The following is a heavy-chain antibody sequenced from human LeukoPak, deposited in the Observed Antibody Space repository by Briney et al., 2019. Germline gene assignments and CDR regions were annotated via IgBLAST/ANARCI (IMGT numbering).Heavy chain of an antibody. Sequence: GGSLRLSCAASGFTFSNAWMSWVRQAPGKGLEWVGRIKSKTDGGTTDYAAPVKGRFTISRDDSKNTLYLQMNSLKTEDTAVYYCTTALGGSYYGDAFDIWGQGTMVTVSS. CDR2: IKSKTDGGTT. D-gene: IGHD1-26*01. CDR3: TTALGGSYYGDAFDI. CDR1: GFTFSNAW. V-gene: IGHV3-15*01. J-gene: IGHJ3*02.